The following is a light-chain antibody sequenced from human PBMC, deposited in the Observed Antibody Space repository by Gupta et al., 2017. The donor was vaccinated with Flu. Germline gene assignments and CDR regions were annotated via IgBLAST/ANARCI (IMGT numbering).Light chain of an antibody. V-gene: IGKV3-11*01. Sequence: SLSLSPGERATLSCRASQSISASLAWYRQKPGQPPRLLIYDASNRATGIPARFSGSGSGTDFTLTISSLEPEDFAIYYCQHRSVWPPGATFGQGTKVEMK. CDR3: QHRSVWPPGAT. CDR1: QSISAS. CDR2: DAS. J-gene: IGKJ1*01.